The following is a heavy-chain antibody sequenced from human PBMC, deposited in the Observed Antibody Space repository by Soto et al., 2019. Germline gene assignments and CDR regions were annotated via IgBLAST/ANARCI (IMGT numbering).Heavy chain of an antibody. J-gene: IGHJ4*02. CDR1: GGSITTGGYY. Sequence: SETLSLTCTVSGGSITTGGYYWSWIRLLPGKGLEWIGHRYYSESTYYNPSLKSRVSISLDTSKNQFSLKLSFVTATGTAMYYCARTKDSDGSCDSWCLYYWEQGSPSTASS. V-gene: IGHV4-31*03. CDR2: RYYSEST. D-gene: IGHD2-15*01. CDR3: ARTKDSDGSCDSWCLYY.